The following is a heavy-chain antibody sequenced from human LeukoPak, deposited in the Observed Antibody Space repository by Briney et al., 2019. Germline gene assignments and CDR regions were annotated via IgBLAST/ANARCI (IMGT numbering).Heavy chain of an antibody. Sequence: PGGSLRLSCAASGFTFSSYWMHWVRQAPGKGLVWVSHINSDGSSTSYADSVKGRFTISRDNAENTLYLQMNSLRAEDTAVYYCAIVVAARQGTIDPWGQGTLVTISS. J-gene: IGHJ5*02. D-gene: IGHD6-6*01. CDR3: AIVVAARQGTIDP. CDR1: GFTFSSYW. V-gene: IGHV3-74*01. CDR2: INSDGSST.